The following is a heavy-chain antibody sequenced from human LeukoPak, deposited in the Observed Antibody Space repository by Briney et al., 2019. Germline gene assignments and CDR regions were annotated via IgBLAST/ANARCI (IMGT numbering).Heavy chain of an antibody. CDR3: VRERNNFWSGHHSIFDS. V-gene: IGHV3-74*01. J-gene: IGHJ4*02. D-gene: IGHD3-3*01. CDR2: INNDGSST. CDR1: GFIFSDHW. Sequence: GGSLRLSCAASGFIFSDHWMHWVRQAPGKGLVWLSRINNDGSSTIYADSVKGRFTFSRDNAENTLFLEMSSLRVEDTAVYYCVRERNNFWSGHHSIFDSWGQGTLVTVSS.